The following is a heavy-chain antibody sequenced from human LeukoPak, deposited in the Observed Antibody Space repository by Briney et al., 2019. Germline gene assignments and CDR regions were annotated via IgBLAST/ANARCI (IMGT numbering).Heavy chain of an antibody. V-gene: IGHV1-2*02. CDR2: ISPRSGDT. CDR1: GYTFTDYY. Sequence: ASVKVSCKTSGYTFTDYYMHWVRQAPGQGLEWMGWISPRSGDTSYAQKFQGRVTMTRDTSINTVDMDLSGLTSDDTAVYYCAREYHDCWGQGTLVTVSS. J-gene: IGHJ4*02. CDR3: AREYHDC. D-gene: IGHD2-2*01.